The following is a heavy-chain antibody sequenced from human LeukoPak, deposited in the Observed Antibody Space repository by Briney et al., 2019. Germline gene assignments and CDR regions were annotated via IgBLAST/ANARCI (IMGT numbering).Heavy chain of an antibody. V-gene: IGHV4-39*07. CDR1: GGSISSSSYY. J-gene: IGHJ3*02. Sequence: SESLSLTCTVSGGSISSSSYYWGWIRQPPGKGLEWIGSIYYSGSTYYNPSLKSRVTISVDTSKNQFSLKLSSVTAADTAVYYCARVVRLGEFKDAFDIWGQGTMVTVSS. CDR2: IYYSGST. CDR3: ARVVRLGEFKDAFDI. D-gene: IGHD3-16*01.